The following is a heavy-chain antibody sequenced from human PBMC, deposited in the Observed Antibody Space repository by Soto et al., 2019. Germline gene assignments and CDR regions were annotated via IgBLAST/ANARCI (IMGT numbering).Heavy chain of an antibody. D-gene: IGHD6-13*01. Sequence: GGSLRLSCAASGFTFRTYGMNWVRRAPGGGLEWVASISSSGSFIYYADSVKGRFTISRDDAEKSLYLQMNSLRAEDTALYYCEREQEGIAAALDYWGRGTLVNVS. V-gene: IGHV3-21*01. J-gene: IGHJ4*02. CDR2: ISSSGSFI. CDR1: GFTFRTYG. CDR3: EREQEGIAAALDY.